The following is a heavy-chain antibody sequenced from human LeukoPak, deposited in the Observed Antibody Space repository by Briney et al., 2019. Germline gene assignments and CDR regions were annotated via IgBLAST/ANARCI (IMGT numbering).Heavy chain of an antibody. V-gene: IGHV3-66*01. Sequence: GGSLRLSCAASGFTVSSNYMSWVRQAPGKGLEWVSVIYGGGSTYYADSVKGRFTISRDNSKNTLYLQVNSLRAEDTAVYYCARDPTSRGWYYFDYWGQGTLVTVSS. CDR2: IYGGGST. J-gene: IGHJ4*02. CDR3: ARDPTSRGWYYFDY. CDR1: GFTVSSNY. D-gene: IGHD2-15*01.